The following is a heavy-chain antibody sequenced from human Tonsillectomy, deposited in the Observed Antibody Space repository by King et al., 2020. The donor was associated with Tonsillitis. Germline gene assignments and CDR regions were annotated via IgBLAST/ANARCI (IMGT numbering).Heavy chain of an antibody. CDR2: MNPNSGNT. CDR3: ASCRRYCSAGSCYFIDY. J-gene: IGHJ4*02. Sequence: VQLVESGAEVKKPGASVKVSCKASGYTFTSYDINWVRQATGQGLEWMGWMNPNSGNTGYAQTFQGRVTMTRNTSISTAYMELSSLRSEDTAVYYCASCRRYCSAGSCYFIDYWGQGTLVPVSS. V-gene: IGHV1-8*02. CDR1: GYTFTSYD. D-gene: IGHD2-15*01.